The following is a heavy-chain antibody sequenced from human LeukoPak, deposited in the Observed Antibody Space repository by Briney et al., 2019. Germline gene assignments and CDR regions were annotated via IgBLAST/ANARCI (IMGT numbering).Heavy chain of an antibody. Sequence: GGSLRLSCAASGFTFNNYAMSWVRQAPGKGLEWVSAISGGGGSTYYADSVKGRFTISRDISKNTLYLQMNSLRAEDTALYYCAQVMGVRGAPSDYWGQGTLVTVSS. V-gene: IGHV3-23*01. D-gene: IGHD3-10*01. CDR2: ISGGGGST. CDR3: AQVMGVRGAPSDY. CDR1: GFTFNNYA. J-gene: IGHJ4*02.